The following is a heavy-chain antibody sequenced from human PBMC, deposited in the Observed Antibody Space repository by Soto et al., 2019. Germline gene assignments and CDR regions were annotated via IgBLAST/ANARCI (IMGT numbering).Heavy chain of an antibody. CDR3: ATLRYGGNSGDY. CDR2: IILMLGSA. D-gene: IGHD2-21*02. Sequence: QVQLVQSGAEVKKPGSSVKVSCKASGGTFSSYAISWVRQAPGQGLEWMGGIILMLGSAKYAQKFQGRVTITADESTNTAYMELSRLRSADTAVYYCATLRYGGNSGDYWGQGTLVTVSS. V-gene: IGHV1-69*11. CDR1: GGTFSSYA. J-gene: IGHJ4*02.